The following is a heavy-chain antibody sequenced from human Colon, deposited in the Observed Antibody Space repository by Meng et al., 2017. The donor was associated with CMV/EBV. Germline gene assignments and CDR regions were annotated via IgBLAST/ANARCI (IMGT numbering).Heavy chain of an antibody. D-gene: IGHD6-6*01. CDR2: IRSKAYGGTT. Sequence: GEFLKISCTASGFTFGDYAMSWVRQAPGKGLEWVGFIRSKAYGGTTEYAASVKGRFTISRDDSKSIAYLQMNSLKTEDTAVYYCTRDLESSSSGPDYWGQGTLVTVSS. V-gene: IGHV3-49*04. CDR1: GFTFGDYA. CDR3: TRDLESSSSGPDY. J-gene: IGHJ4*02.